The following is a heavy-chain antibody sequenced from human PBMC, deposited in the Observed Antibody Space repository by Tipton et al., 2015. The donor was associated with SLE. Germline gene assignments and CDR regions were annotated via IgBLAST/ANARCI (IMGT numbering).Heavy chain of an antibody. CDR2: VYDIEFT. Sequence: TLSLTCTVSGGSINSYYWSWIRQPPGKGLEWIGYVYDIEFTNYNPSLKSRVTISLDTSKNQFSLKLSSVTAADTAVYYCARGGTYHDSSGNIDYWGQGTLVTASS. D-gene: IGHD3-22*01. CDR1: GGSINSYY. J-gene: IGHJ4*02. CDR3: ARGGTYHDSSGNIDY. V-gene: IGHV4-59*01.